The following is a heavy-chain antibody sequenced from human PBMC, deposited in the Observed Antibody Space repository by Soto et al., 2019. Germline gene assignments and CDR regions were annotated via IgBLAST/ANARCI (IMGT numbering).Heavy chain of an antibody. CDR2: IIPTFGTA. CDR3: ARDGMDTAMVYYYYGMDV. V-gene: IGHV1-69*13. CDR1: GGTFSSYA. Sequence: SVEVSCKASGGTFSSYAISWVRQAPGQGLEWMGGIIPTFGTANYAQKFQGRVTITADGSTSTAYMELSSLRSEDTAVYYCARDGMDTAMVYYYYGMDVWGQGTTVTVSS. J-gene: IGHJ6*02. D-gene: IGHD5-18*01.